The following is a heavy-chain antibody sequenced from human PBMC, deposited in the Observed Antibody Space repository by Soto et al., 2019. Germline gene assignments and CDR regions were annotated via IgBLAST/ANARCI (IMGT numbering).Heavy chain of an antibody. Sequence: SDTLSLTCTVSGGSISSYSWSWIRQPPGKGLVWIGYIYYSRRTNYNPSLKSRVTISVDTSKNQFSLKLSSVTAADTAVYYCARVDGIVVVPAAMIWFDPWGQGTLVTVS. CDR1: GGSISSYS. D-gene: IGHD2-2*01. J-gene: IGHJ5*02. CDR3: ARVDGIVVVPAAMIWFDP. V-gene: IGHV4-59*07. CDR2: IYYSRRT.